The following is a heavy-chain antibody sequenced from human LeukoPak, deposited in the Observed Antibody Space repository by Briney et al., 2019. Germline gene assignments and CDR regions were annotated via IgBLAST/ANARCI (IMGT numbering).Heavy chain of an antibody. CDR3: ARTAMGPWGYFDY. J-gene: IGHJ4*02. Sequence: PSETLSLTCSVSRGSTSGDIYYWGWIRQPPGKGLEWIGSIYHSGSTYYNPSLKSRVTISVDTSKNQFSLKLSSVTAADTAVYYCARTAMGPWGYFDYWGQGTLVTVSS. CDR1: RGSTSGDIYY. CDR2: IYHSGST. V-gene: IGHV4-39*07. D-gene: IGHD5-18*01.